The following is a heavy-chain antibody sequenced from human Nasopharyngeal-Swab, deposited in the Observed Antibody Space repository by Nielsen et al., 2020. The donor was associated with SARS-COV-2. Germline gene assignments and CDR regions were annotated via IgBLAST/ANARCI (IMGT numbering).Heavy chain of an antibody. J-gene: IGHJ4*02. D-gene: IGHD2-2*01. V-gene: IGHV3-7*01. Sequence: GESLKISCAASGFTFSNYWMSWVRQAPGKGLEWVAHIKQSGSAQYYVDSVKGRFTISRDNARNSLSLQMNSLRAEDTAVYFCARYCSTTSCPRGFDYWGQGTLVTVSS. CDR3: ARYCSTTSCPRGFDY. CDR1: GFTFSNYW. CDR2: IKQSGSAQ.